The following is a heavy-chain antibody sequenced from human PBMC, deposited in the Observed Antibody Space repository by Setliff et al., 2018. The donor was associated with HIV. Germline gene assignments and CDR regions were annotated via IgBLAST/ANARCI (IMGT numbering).Heavy chain of an antibody. J-gene: IGHJ4*02. CDR2: IKSKTDGGTT. Sequence: GGSLRLSCAASGFSFSSYGMNWVRQAPGKGLEWVGRIKSKTDGGTTDYAAPVKGRFTISRDDSKNTLYLQMNSLKTEDTAVYYCTTIQKLTTPVDYWGQGTLVTVSS. V-gene: IGHV3-15*01. CDR3: TTIQKLTTPVDY. D-gene: IGHD4-17*01. CDR1: GFSFSSYG.